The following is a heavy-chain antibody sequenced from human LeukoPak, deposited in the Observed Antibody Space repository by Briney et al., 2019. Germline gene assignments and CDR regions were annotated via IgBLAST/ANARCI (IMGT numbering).Heavy chain of an antibody. J-gene: IGHJ4*02. Sequence: SSETLSLTCTVSGGSIGRDGYYWGWIRQPPGKGLEWIGSIYHSGSTYYNPSLKSRVTISVDTSKNQFSLKLSSVTAADTAVYYCARDLGYCTNGVCYSFDYWGQGTLVTVSS. D-gene: IGHD2-8*01. CDR1: GGSIGRDGYY. CDR3: ARDLGYCTNGVCYSFDY. V-gene: IGHV4-38-2*02. CDR2: IYHSGST.